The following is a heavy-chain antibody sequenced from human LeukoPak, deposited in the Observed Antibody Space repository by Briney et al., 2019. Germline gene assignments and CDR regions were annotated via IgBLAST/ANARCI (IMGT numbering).Heavy chain of an antibody. CDR1: GYSISSGYY. V-gene: IGHV4-38-2*02. D-gene: IGHD3-10*01. CDR3: ARGGYYGSGNDFRFDP. J-gene: IGHJ5*02. CDR2: IYHSGST. Sequence: SETLSLTCTVSGYSISSGYYWGWIRQPPGKGLEWIGSIYHSGSTYYNPSLKSRVTISVDTSKSQFSLKLSSVTAADTAIYYCARGGYYGSGNDFRFDPWGQGTLVTVSS.